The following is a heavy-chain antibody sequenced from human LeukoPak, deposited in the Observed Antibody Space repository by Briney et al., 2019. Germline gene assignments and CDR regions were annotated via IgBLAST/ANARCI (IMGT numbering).Heavy chain of an antibody. Sequence: ASVKVSCKASGYTFTSYGISWVRQAPGQGLEWMGWISAYNGNTNYAQKLQGRVTMTTDTSTSTAYMELRSLRSDDTAVYYCARERLVVGATAFDYWGRGTLVTVSS. D-gene: IGHD1-26*01. V-gene: IGHV1-18*01. CDR2: ISAYNGNT. CDR1: GYTFTSYG. J-gene: IGHJ4*02. CDR3: ARERLVVGATAFDY.